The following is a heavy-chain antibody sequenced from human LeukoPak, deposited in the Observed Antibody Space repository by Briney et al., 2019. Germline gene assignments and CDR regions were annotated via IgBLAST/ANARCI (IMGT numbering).Heavy chain of an antibody. J-gene: IGHJ4*02. D-gene: IGHD2-21*01. CDR3: ARQIVSGSMGCDF. Sequence: GASVKVSCKDSAYTFSGYYIQRVRQAPRQRLEGLGWINFNSGGKIFAEKFQDRVTMARDTSISTAYMELSRLRSDDTAVYYCARQIVSGSMGCDFWGQGTLVTVSS. V-gene: IGHV1-2*02. CDR2: INFNSGGK. CDR1: AYTFSGYY.